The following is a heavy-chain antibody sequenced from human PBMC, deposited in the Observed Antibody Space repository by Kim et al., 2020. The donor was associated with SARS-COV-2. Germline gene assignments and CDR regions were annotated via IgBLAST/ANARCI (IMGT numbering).Heavy chain of an antibody. J-gene: IGHJ4*02. V-gene: IGHV1-3*01. Sequence: ASVKVSCKASGYTFTSYAFHWVRQAPGQGLEWMGWIDADNGNTKYSQKFQGRVTLTRDTSASTAYMELSSLRSEDTAVYYCAGNVDYWGQGTLVTVSS. CDR2: IDADNGNT. CDR1: GYTFTSYA. CDR3: AGNVDY.